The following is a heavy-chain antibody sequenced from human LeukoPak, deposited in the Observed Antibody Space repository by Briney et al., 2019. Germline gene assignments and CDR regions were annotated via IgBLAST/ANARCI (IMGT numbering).Heavy chain of an antibody. J-gene: IGHJ3*01. CDR1: GFTFSSYA. CDR3: AKDRSCTGSSCNVGS. CDR2: ISGSGGST. V-gene: IGHV3-23*01. Sequence: GGSLRLSCAASGFTFSSYAISWVRQAPGKGLEWVSAISGSGGSTYYADSVKGRFTISRDNSKNTLYLQMNSLRAEDTAVYYCAKDRSCTGSSCNVGSWGQGTMVTVSS. D-gene: IGHD2-2*01.